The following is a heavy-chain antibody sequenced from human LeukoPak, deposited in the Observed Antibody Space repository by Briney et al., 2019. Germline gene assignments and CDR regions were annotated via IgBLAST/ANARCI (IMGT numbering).Heavy chain of an antibody. Sequence: GGSLRLSCAASGFTFDDYAMHWVRQAPGKGLEWVSGISWNSGSIGYADSVKGRFTISGDNAKNSLYLQMNSLRAEDMALYYCAKDSNSVPGYSSGWFDYWGQGTLVTVSS. CDR2: ISWNSGSI. D-gene: IGHD6-19*01. J-gene: IGHJ4*02. CDR3: AKDSNSVPGYSSGWFDY. V-gene: IGHV3-9*03. CDR1: GFTFDDYA.